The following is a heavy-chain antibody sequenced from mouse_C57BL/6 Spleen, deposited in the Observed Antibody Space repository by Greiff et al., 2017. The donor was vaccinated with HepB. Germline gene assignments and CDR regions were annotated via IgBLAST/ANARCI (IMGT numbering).Heavy chain of an antibody. CDR2: IRLKSDNYAT. D-gene: IGHD4-1*01. CDR1: GFTFSNYW. J-gene: IGHJ2*01. CDR3: TSYWERDY. Sequence: EVKLEESGGGLVQPGGSMKLSCVASGFTFSNYWMNRVRQSPEKGLEWVAQIRLKSDNYATHYAESVKGRFTISRDDSKSSVYLQMNNLRAEDTGIYYCTSYWERDYWGQGTTLTVSS. V-gene: IGHV6-3*01.